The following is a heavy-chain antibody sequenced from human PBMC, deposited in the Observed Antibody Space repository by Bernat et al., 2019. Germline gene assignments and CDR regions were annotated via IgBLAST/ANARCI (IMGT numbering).Heavy chain of an antibody. Sequence: EVQLVESGGGLVKPGGSLRLSCAASGFTFSSYSMNWVRQAPGKGLEWVSYISSSSSYIYYADSVKGRFTISRDNAKNSLYLQMNSLRAEDTAVYYCARVSSAGTYDGYWGQGTLVTVSS. CDR3: ARVSSAGTYDGY. V-gene: IGHV3-21*05. J-gene: IGHJ4*02. CDR2: ISSSSSYI. CDR1: GFTFSSYS. D-gene: IGHD6-13*01.